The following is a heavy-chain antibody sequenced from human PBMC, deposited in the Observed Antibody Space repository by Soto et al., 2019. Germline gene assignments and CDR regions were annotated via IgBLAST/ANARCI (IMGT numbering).Heavy chain of an antibody. J-gene: IGHJ6*02. Sequence: SETLSLTCTASGGTISSYYWSWIRQPPGKGLAWIGYIYYSGSTNYNPSLKSRVTISVDTSKNQFSLKLSSVTAADTAVYYCARGDVVVVAATPVYYYYGMDVWGQGTTVTVSS. V-gene: IGHV4-59*01. D-gene: IGHD2-15*01. CDR1: GGTISSYY. CDR2: IYYSGST. CDR3: ARGDVVVVAATPVYYYYGMDV.